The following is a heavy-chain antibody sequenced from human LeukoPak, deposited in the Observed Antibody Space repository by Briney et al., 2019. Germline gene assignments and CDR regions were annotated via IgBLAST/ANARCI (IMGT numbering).Heavy chain of an antibody. D-gene: IGHD3-22*01. CDR2: IYYSGST. CDR3: ARGGYPGGYYRLDY. V-gene: IGHV4-59*08. J-gene: IGHJ4*02. Sequence: SETLSLTCTVSGGSISSYYWSWIRQPPGKGLEWTGYIYYSGSTNYNPSLKSRVTISVDTSKNQFSLQLSSVTAADTAVYYCARGGYPGGYYRLDYWGQGTLVTVSS. CDR1: GGSISSYY.